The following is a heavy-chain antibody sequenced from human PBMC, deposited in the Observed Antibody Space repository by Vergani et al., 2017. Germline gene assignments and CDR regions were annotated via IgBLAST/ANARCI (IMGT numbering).Heavy chain of an antibody. J-gene: IGHJ4*01. Sequence: EVHLLESGGGLRQPGGSLKLSCAASGFIFSTYAMSWVRQAPGKGLEWVSGIRASGAPTYYADSVKGRVTISRDNSKNTLYLQMNSLRVEDTAVYYCARAYGRYDWFDYWGQRTLVTVSS. D-gene: IGHD1-20*01. CDR1: GFIFSTYA. CDR3: ARAYGRYDWFDY. CDR2: IRASGAPT. V-gene: IGHV3-23*01.